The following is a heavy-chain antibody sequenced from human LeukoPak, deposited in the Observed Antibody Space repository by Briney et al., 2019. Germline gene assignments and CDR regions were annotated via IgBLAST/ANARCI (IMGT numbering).Heavy chain of an antibody. CDR1: GFTFDDYA. CDR3: AKAVAVAGKGYWYFDL. D-gene: IGHD6-19*01. Sequence: GGSLRLSCAASGFTFDDYAMHWVRQAPGKGLEWVSGISWNSSSIGYADSVKGRFTISRDNAKNSLYLQMNSLRAEDTALYYCAKAVAVAGKGYWYFDLWGRGTLVTVSS. V-gene: IGHV3-9*01. J-gene: IGHJ2*01. CDR2: ISWNSSSI.